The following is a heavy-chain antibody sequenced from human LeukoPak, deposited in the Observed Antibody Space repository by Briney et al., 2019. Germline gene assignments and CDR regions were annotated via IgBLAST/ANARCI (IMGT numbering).Heavy chain of an antibody. V-gene: IGHV3-49*04. CDR1: GFMFGDHA. CDR3: SRYSGSYYGTYYFDY. D-gene: IGHD1-26*01. Sequence: GGSLRLSCTGSGFMFGDHAMSWVRQAPGKGLEWVGFIRSKAYGGTTEYAASVKGRFSISRDDSKSIAYLQVNSLKTEDTAVYYCSRYSGSYYGTYYFDYWGQGTLVTVSP. CDR2: IRSKAYGGTT. J-gene: IGHJ4*02.